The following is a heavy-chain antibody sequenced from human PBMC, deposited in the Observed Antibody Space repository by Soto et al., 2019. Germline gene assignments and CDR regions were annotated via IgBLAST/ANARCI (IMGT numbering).Heavy chain of an antibody. D-gene: IGHD6-13*01. CDR2: ISYDGSNK. CDR3: AKGAQYSSSWYRSFYFDY. Sequence: ESGGGVVQPGRSLRLSCAASGFTFSSYGMYWVRQAPGKGLEWVAVISYDGSNKYYADSVKGRFTISRDNSKNTLYLQMNSLRAEDTAVYYCAKGAQYSSSWYRSFYFDYWGQGTLVTVSS. CDR1: GFTFSSYG. J-gene: IGHJ4*02. V-gene: IGHV3-30*18.